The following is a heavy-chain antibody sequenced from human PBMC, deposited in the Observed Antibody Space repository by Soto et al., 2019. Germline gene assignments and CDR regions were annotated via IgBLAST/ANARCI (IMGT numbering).Heavy chain of an antibody. CDR1: GFTFSGSA. CDR3: ARGVGAYYYFDY. J-gene: IGHJ4*02. D-gene: IGHD1-26*01. V-gene: IGHV3-73*02. CDR2: IRSKANSYAT. Sequence: EVQLVESGGGLVQPGGSLKLSCAASGFTFSGSAMHWVRQASGKGLEWVGRIRSKANSYATAYAASVKGRFTISRDDSKNTAYLQMNSLKTEDTAVYYCARGVGAYYYFDYWGQGTLVTVSS.